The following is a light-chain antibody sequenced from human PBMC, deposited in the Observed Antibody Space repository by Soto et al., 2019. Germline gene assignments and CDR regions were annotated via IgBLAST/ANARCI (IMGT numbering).Light chain of an antibody. J-gene: IGKJ5*01. Sequence: DIQMTQSPSSLSASVGDRVTITCQESQDISNYLNWYQQKPGKAPKLLIYDASNLEIGVPSRSSALGSGTDFTFTISSLHPEETATYYCRQFDSLPMTFGYVTLLEI. V-gene: IGKV1-33*01. CDR2: DAS. CDR3: RQFDSLPMT. CDR1: QDISNY.